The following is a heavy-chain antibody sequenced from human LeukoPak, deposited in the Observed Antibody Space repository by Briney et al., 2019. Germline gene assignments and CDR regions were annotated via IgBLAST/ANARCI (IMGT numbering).Heavy chain of an antibody. D-gene: IGHD3-22*01. Sequence: GGSLRLSCAASGFTFSNYVMSWVRQAPGKGLEWVSSISGSGGSTYYADSVKGRFTISRDNSKNTLYLQMNSLRAEDTAVYYCARDQGYYYDSSGYYPDWGQGTLVTVSS. CDR3: ARDQGYYYDSSGYYPD. V-gene: IGHV3-23*01. CDR1: GFTFSNYV. J-gene: IGHJ4*02. CDR2: ISGSGGST.